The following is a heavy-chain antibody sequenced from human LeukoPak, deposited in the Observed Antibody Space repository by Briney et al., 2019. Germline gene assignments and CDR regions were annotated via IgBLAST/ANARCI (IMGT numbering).Heavy chain of an antibody. CDR1: GFTFSTHS. CDR2: ISSSTSTI. V-gene: IGHV3-48*01. D-gene: IGHD4-11*01. Sequence: GGSLRLSCAASGFTFSTHSMNWVRQAPGQGLEWVSYISSSTSTIYYADSVKGRFTISRDNAKNSLYLQMNSLRAEDTAVYYCARVLPYDYINRFDRLGPGNPGHRLL. J-gene: IGHJ5*02. CDR3: ARVLPYDYINRFDR.